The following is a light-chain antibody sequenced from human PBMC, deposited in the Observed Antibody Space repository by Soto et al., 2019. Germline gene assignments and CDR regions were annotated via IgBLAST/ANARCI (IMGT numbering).Light chain of an antibody. CDR2: GSS. V-gene: IGKV3-15*01. J-gene: IGKJ5*01. Sequence: EIVLTQSHSTLSVSPGERSTLSCISTETVSTNLAWFQRKAGQPPRLLIYGSSTRATGVPDRFSGSGSGTEFALIISSLQSEDVAVYYCQQYSNWPPAITFGQGTRLEI. CDR1: ETVSTN. CDR3: QQYSNWPPAIT.